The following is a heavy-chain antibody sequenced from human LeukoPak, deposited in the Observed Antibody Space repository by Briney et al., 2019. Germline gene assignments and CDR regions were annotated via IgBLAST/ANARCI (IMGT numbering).Heavy chain of an antibody. V-gene: IGHV3-11*04. D-gene: IGHD3-22*01. CDR2: ISSSGSTI. Sequence: PGGSLRLSCAASGFTFSDYYMSWIRQAPGKGLEGVSYISSSGSTIYYADSVKGRFTISRDNAKNSLYLQMNSLRAEDTAVYYCARGYYDSSGYYRRSYYYYMDGWGKGTTVTVSS. CDR3: ARGYYDSSGYYRRSYYYYMDG. CDR1: GFTFSDYY. J-gene: IGHJ6*03.